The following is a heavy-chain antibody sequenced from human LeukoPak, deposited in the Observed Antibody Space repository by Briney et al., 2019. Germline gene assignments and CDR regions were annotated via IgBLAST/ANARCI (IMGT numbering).Heavy chain of an antibody. CDR3: ARGSSSWYGEGFDY. D-gene: IGHD6-13*01. Sequence: GGSLRLSCAASGFTFSSYGMRWVRQAPGKGLEWVAVIWYDGSNKYYADSVKGRFTISRDNSKNTLYLQMNSLRAEDTAVYYCARGSSSWYGEGFDYWGQGTLVTVSS. CDR1: GFTFSSYG. J-gene: IGHJ4*02. V-gene: IGHV3-33*01. CDR2: IWYDGSNK.